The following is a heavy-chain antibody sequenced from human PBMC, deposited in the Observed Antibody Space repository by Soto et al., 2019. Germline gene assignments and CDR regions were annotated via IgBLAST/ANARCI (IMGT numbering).Heavy chain of an antibody. D-gene: IGHD5-18*01. CDR3: ERGDEYSYGYRPNWFDP. V-gene: IGHV1-46*01. Sequence: ASVKVSCKASGYTFTSYYMHWVRQAPGQGLEWMGIINPSGGSTSYAQKFQGRVTMTRDTSTSTVYMELSSMRSEDTAVYYCERGDEYSYGYRPNWFDPWRQGSLVTVS. CDR2: INPSGGST. J-gene: IGHJ5*02. CDR1: GYTFTSYY.